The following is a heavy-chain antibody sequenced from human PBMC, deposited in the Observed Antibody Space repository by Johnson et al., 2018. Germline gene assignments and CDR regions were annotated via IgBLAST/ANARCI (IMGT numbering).Heavy chain of an antibody. CDR3: ATLAGYGDPDDAFDI. Sequence: QVQLVESGAEVKKXGSSXKVXCKASGGTFSSYAISWVRHAPGQGLEWMGGIIPLFGTANYAPKFQGRVTITADESTSTAYMGLSSLRSEDTAVYYCATLAGYGDPDDAFDIWGQGTMVTVSS. CDR1: GGTFSSYA. V-gene: IGHV1-69*01. D-gene: IGHD4-17*01. CDR2: IIPLFGTA. J-gene: IGHJ3*02.